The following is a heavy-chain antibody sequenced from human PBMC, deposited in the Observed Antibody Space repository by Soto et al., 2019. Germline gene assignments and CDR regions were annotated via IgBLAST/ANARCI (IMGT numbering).Heavy chain of an antibody. CDR2: VYYTGIT. CDR3: ARGAREPY. D-gene: IGHD1-26*01. Sequence: SETLSLTCTVSGASITSSYWSWIRQSPGKGLESIGYVYYTGITNYNPSLKSRVTISLDTSKNQFSLKLSSVTAADTAVYYCARGAREPYWGQGTLVTVSS. J-gene: IGHJ4*02. V-gene: IGHV4-59*01. CDR1: GASITSSY.